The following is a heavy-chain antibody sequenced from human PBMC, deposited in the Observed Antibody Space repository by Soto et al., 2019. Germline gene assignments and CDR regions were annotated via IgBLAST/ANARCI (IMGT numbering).Heavy chain of an antibody. CDR1: GGSFRGYY. CDR3: ARGRVYYDCWSGYFAFDI. V-gene: IGHV4-34*01. D-gene: IGHD3-3*01. CDR2: INHSGST. J-gene: IGHJ3*02. Sequence: SETLSLTCAVYGGSFRGYYWSWIRQPPGKGLEWIGEINHSGSTNSNPSLKSRVTISVDTSKNKFSLNLSSVTAADTAVYYCARGRVYYDCWSGYFAFDIWGQGTMVTVS.